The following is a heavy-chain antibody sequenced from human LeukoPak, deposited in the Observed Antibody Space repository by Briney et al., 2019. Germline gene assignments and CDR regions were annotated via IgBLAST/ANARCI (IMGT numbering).Heavy chain of an antibody. D-gene: IGHD3-10*01. CDR1: GGSFSGYY. V-gene: IGHV4-34*01. Sequence: SETLSLTCAVYGGSFSGYYWSWIRQPPGKGLEWIGEINHSGSTNYNPSLKSRVTISVDTSKNQFSLKLSSVTAADTAVYYCARQKLGYYYGSGSYYNSQPLDYWGQGTLVTVSS. CDR2: INHSGST. J-gene: IGHJ4*02. CDR3: ARQKLGYYYGSGSYYNSQPLDY.